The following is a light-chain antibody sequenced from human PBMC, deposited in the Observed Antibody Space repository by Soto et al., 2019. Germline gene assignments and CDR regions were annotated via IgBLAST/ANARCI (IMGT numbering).Light chain of an antibody. CDR1: SYNIGSNT. CDR2: YNN. Sequence: QIVVTQPPSACGTPGQRVTISCSRSSYNIGSNTVNWYQQLPGTAPTLLIYYNNQRPSGVPDRFSGSKSGTSASLAISGLQSEDEAHYYCAAWDDSLYGWVFGGGTKLTV. V-gene: IGLV1-44*01. CDR3: AAWDDSLYGWV. J-gene: IGLJ3*02.